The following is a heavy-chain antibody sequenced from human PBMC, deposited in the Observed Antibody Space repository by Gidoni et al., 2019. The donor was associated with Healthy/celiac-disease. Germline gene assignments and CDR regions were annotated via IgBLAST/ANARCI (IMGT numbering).Heavy chain of an antibody. D-gene: IGHD5-12*01. CDR2: ISGSGGST. V-gene: IGHV3-23*01. Sequence: EVQLLESGGGLVQPGGSLRLSCAASGFTFSSYAMSWVRPAPGKGLEWVSAISGSGGSTYYADSVKGRFTISRDNSKNTLYLQMNSLRAEDTAVYYCAKDVAMATNPGDFDYWGQGTLVTVSS. CDR3: AKDVAMATNPGDFDY. CDR1: GFTFSSYA. J-gene: IGHJ4*02.